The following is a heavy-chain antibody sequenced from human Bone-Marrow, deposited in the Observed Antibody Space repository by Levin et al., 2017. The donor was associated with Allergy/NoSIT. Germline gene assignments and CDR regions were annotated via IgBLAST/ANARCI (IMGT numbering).Heavy chain of an antibody. D-gene: IGHD5-18*01. CDR1: GFTFSTYS. CDR2: ISSSSTII. J-gene: IGHJ6*02. CDR3: ARGVVDTSMVYYYGMDV. V-gene: IGHV3-48*01. Sequence: GGSLRLSCAASGFTFSTYSMNWFRQAPGKGLQWVSYISSSSTIIYDADSVKGRFTVSRDNAKNSLYLQMNSLRAEDTAVYFCARGVVDTSMVYYYGMDVWGQGTTVTVSS.